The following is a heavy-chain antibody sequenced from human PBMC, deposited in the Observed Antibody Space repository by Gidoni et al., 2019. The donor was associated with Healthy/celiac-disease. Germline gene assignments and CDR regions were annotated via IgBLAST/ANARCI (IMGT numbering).Heavy chain of an antibody. CDR2: ISSSSSYI. CDR1: GFTFSSYS. V-gene: IGHV3-21*01. CDR3: ARDPQAAAGPDLGFDY. J-gene: IGHJ4*02. Sequence: EVQLVESGGGLVKPGGSLRLAGAASGFTFSSYSMNWVRQAPGKGLEWVSSISSSSSYISYADSVKGRFTISRDNAKNSLYLQMNSLRAEDTAVYYCARDPQAAAGPDLGFDYWGQGTLVTVSS. D-gene: IGHD6-13*01.